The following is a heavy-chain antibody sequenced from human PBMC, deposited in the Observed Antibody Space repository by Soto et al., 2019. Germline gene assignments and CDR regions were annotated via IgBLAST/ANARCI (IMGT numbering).Heavy chain of an antibody. CDR1: GFTFSSYA. Sequence: QPGGSLRLSCAASGFTFSSYAMSWVRQAPGKGLEWVSAISGSGGSTYYADSVKGRFTISRDNSKNTLYLQMNSLRAEDTAVYYCATRTSLDVVVITYFDCWGQGTLVTVSS. V-gene: IGHV3-23*01. D-gene: IGHD3-22*01. CDR3: ATRTSLDVVVITYFDC. CDR2: ISGSGGST. J-gene: IGHJ4*02.